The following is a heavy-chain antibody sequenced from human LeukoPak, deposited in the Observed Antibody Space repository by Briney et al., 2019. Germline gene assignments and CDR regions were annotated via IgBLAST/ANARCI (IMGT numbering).Heavy chain of an antibody. CDR1: GGSISSSSYY. Sequence: SETLSLTCTVSGGSISSSSYYWGWIRQPPGKGLEWIGSIYYSGSTYYNPSLKSRVTISVDTSKNQFSLKLSSVTAADTAVYYCARESYSSSSLYYYGMDVWGQGTTVTVSS. CDR2: IYYSGST. V-gene: IGHV4-39*07. CDR3: ARESYSSSSLYYYGMDV. D-gene: IGHD6-13*01. J-gene: IGHJ6*02.